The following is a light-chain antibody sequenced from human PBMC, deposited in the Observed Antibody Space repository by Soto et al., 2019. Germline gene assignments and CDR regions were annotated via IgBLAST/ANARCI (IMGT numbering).Light chain of an antibody. CDR2: SAS. Sequence: DIQMTQSPSTLSASVGDRVTITCRASQSISTWLAWYQQKPGKAPKLLIYSASDLESGVPSRFSGSGFGTQFTLTITSLQPDDFATFYCQKYNSYSTFGQATFGQGTKV. CDR1: QSISTW. CDR3: QKYNSYSTFGQAT. J-gene: IGKJ1*01. V-gene: IGKV1-5*03.